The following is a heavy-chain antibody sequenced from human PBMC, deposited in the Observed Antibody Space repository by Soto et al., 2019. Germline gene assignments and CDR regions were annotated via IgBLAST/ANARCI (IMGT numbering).Heavy chain of an antibody. J-gene: IGHJ4*02. D-gene: IGHD6-13*01. CDR1: GESFSGYY. Sequence: SETLSLTCAVYGESFSGYYWSWIRQPPGKGLEWIGEIHDSGSTNYNPSLKSRLIISVDTSRNQFSLKLSSVPAADTAVYYCARGVRRPRSWYSDYWGQGTLVTVSS. V-gene: IGHV4-34*01. CDR3: ARGVRRPRSWYSDY. CDR2: IHDSGST.